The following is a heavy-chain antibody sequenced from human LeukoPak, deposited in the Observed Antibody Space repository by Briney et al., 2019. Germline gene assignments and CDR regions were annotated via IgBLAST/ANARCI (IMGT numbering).Heavy chain of an antibody. V-gene: IGHV4-34*01. CDR1: GGSFSGHY. D-gene: IGHD4-11*01. CDR3: AREGPLDYSNSPTWFDP. CDR2: INHSGST. J-gene: IGHJ5*02. Sequence: SETLSLTCAVYGGSFSGHYWSWIRQPPGKGLEWIGEINHSGSTNYNPSLKSRVTISVDTSKNQFSLKLSSVTAADTAVYYCAREGPLDYSNSPTWFDPWGQGTLVTVSS.